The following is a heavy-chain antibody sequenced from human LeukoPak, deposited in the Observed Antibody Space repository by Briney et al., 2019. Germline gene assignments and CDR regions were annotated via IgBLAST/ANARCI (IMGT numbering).Heavy chain of an antibody. D-gene: IGHD1-14*01. CDR3: ARVGGNRYFDN. V-gene: IGHV3-48*01. CDR1: GFTFSGYS. CDR2: ISSSSSPI. J-gene: IGHJ4*02. Sequence: GGSLRLSCAASGFTFSGYSINWVRQAPGKGLEWVSYISSSSSPIYYADSVKGRFTISRDNAKNSLYLQMHSLRVEDTAVYYCARVGGNRYFDNWGQGTLVTVS.